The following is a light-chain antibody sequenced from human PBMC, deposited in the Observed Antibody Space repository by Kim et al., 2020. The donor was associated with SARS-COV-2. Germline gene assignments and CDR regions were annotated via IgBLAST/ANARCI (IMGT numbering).Light chain of an antibody. CDR2: QDS. CDR3: QAWDSSTEV. Sequence: VSPGHTAIITCSGDKLGDKYACWYQQKPGQSPVLVIYQDSKRPSGIPERFSGSNSGNTATLTISGTQAMDEADYYCQAWDSSTEVFGTGTKVTVL. J-gene: IGLJ1*01. CDR1: KLGDKY. V-gene: IGLV3-1*01.